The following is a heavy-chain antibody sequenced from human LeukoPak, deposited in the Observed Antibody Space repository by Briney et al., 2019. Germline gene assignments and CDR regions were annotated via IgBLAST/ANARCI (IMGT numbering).Heavy chain of an antibody. Sequence: ASVKVSCKASGYTFTGYYMHWVRQAPGQGLEWMGRINPNSGGTNYAQKFQGRVTMTRDTFISTAYMELSRLRSDDTAVYYCARDLVQRGNYYDSSGPLDYWGQGTLVTVSS. CDR3: ARDLVQRGNYYDSSGPLDY. J-gene: IGHJ4*02. D-gene: IGHD3-22*01. CDR1: GYTFTGYY. V-gene: IGHV1-2*06. CDR2: INPNSGGT.